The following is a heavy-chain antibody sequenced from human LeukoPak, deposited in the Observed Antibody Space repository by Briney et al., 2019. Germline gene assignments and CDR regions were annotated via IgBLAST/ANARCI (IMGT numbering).Heavy chain of an antibody. V-gene: IGHV3-74*01. CDR3: ATGHSHGYDY. CDR2: VKGDGRTT. J-gene: IGHJ4*02. Sequence: HPGGSLRLSCAASGLTFSDFWMHWLRQPPGKGRVWVALVKGDGRTTIYAVPVKGRFTISRDNAKNTLYLQMNSLRADDSGVYYCATGHSHGYDYWGQGVLVTVSS. D-gene: IGHD5-18*01. CDR1: GLTFSDFW.